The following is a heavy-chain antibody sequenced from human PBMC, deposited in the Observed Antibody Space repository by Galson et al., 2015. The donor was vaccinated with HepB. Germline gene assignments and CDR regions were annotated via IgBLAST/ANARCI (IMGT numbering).Heavy chain of an antibody. V-gene: IGHV1-69*13. CDR1: GGTFSSYA. CDR3: ARAVGGGSYSSGVGH. CDR2: IIPIFGTA. Sequence: SVKVSCKASGGTFSSYAISWVRQAPGQGLEWMGGIIPIFGTANYAQKFQGRVTITADESTSTAYMELSSLRSEGTAVYYCARAVGGGSYSSGVGHWGQGTLVTVSS. J-gene: IGHJ4*02. D-gene: IGHD1-26*01.